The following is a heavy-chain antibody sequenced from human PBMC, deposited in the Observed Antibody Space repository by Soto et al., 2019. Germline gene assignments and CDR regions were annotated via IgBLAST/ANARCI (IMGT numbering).Heavy chain of an antibody. D-gene: IGHD3-10*01. Sequence: PGGSLILSCAASGFTFSSYAMSWVRQAPGKGLEWVSAISSNGGSTYYANSVKGRFTISRDNSKNTLYLQMGSLRAEDMAVYYCARSPFIYGSGSYYNVPIAFDIWGQGTMVTVSS. CDR3: ARSPFIYGSGSYYNVPIAFDI. J-gene: IGHJ3*02. CDR2: ISSNGGST. V-gene: IGHV3-64*01. CDR1: GFTFSSYA.